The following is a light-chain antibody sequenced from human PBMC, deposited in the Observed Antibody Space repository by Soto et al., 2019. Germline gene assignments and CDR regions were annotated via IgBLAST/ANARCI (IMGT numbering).Light chain of an antibody. V-gene: IGKV2-28*01. CDR1: QSLLHSNGYNY. Sequence: DIVMTQSPLSLPVTPGEPASISCRSSQSLLHSNGYNYLDWYLQKPGQSPQLLIYLGSNRASGVPDRFSGSGSGTDFTLKISRVEAEDLGVYYCMQALQTPRTFGQGTKVEI. CDR3: MQALQTPRT. J-gene: IGKJ1*01. CDR2: LGS.